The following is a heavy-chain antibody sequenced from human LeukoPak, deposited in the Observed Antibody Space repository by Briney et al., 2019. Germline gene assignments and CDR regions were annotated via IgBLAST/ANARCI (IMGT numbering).Heavy chain of an antibody. D-gene: IGHD6-13*01. CDR1: GFSFGTYN. V-gene: IGHV3-20*04. CDR2: INWNGGST. Sequence: GESLRLSCAASGFSFGTYNMNWVRQAPGKGLEWVSGINWNGGSTGYTDSVKGRFTISRDNAKNSLYLQMNSLRAEDTALYYCARAVCSSCYWSDYWGQGTLVTVSS. CDR3: ARAVCSSCYWSDY. J-gene: IGHJ4*02.